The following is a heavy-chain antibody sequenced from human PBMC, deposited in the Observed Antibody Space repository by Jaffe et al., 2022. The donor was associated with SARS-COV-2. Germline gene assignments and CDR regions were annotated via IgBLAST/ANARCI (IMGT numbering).Heavy chain of an antibody. CDR2: IYYSGST. CDR3: ARPISGYGIDY. V-gene: IGHV4-39*01. CDR1: GGSISSSSYY. D-gene: IGHD5-12*01. Sequence: QLQLQESGPGLVKPSETLSLTCTVSGGSISSSSYYWGWIRQPPGKGLEWIGSIYYSGSTYYNPSLKSRVTISVDTSKNQFSLKLSSVTAADTAVYYCARPISGYGIDYWGQGTLVTVSS. J-gene: IGHJ4*02.